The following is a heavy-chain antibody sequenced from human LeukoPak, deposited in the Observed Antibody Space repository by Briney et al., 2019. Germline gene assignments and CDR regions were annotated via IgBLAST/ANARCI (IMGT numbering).Heavy chain of an antibody. CDR3: AELGITMIGGV. V-gene: IGHV3-48*03. Sequence: PGGSLRLSCAASGFTFSSYEMNWVRQAPGKGLEWVSYISSSGSTIYYADSVRGRFTLSRDNAKHSLYLQMNSLRAEDTAVYYCAELGITMIGGVWGKGTTVTISS. CDR1: GFTFSSYE. J-gene: IGHJ6*04. CDR2: ISSSGSTI. D-gene: IGHD3-10*02.